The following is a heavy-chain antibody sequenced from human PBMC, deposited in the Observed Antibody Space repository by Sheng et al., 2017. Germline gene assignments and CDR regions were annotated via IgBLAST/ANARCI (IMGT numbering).Heavy chain of an antibody. V-gene: IGHV3-30*18. CDR3: AKFSVAFCGGDCLDFDL. CDR2: MSFDGRNT. CDR1: GFTIGTYG. D-gene: IGHD2-21*02. Sequence: QMLLVESGGGVVQPGRSLRLSCGVSGFTIGTYGIHWVRQAPGKGLEWVALMSFDGRNTYYADSVKGRFTLSRDTSKDTLYLEMSSLRSDDTAVYYCAKFSVAFCGGDCLDFDLWGQGTLVTVSS. J-gene: IGHJ4*02.